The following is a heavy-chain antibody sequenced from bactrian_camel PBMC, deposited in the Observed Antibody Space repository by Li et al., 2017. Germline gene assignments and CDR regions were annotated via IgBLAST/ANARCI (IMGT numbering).Heavy chain of an antibody. D-gene: IGHD5*01. Sequence: VQLVESGGGSAQAGGSLRLSCIVSGHFDSRYYMAWFRQAPGKEREGVAGIDRDGDASYEDSVKGRFTLSQEDDNNMVYLHMKNLKPEDTAMYFCAVGHWGGGQCYPAAGYWGQGTQVTVS. CDR3: AVGHWGGGQCYPAAGY. V-gene: IGHV3S53*01. CDR2: IDRDGDA. J-gene: IGHJ6*01. CDR1: GHFDSRYY.